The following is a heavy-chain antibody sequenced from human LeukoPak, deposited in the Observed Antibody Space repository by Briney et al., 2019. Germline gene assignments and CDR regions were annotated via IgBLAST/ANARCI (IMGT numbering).Heavy chain of an antibody. CDR3: ARDTYGSSLDAFDI. CDR1: GFTFSSNS. V-gene: IGHV3-21*01. J-gene: IGHJ3*02. D-gene: IGHD3-22*01. Sequence: GGSLRLSCAASGFTFSSNSMNWVRQAPGKGLEWVSFISTSSTYIYYADSVKGRFTISRDNARNSLYLQMNSLRAEDTAIYYCARDTYGSSLDAFDIWGQGTMVTVSS. CDR2: ISTSSTYI.